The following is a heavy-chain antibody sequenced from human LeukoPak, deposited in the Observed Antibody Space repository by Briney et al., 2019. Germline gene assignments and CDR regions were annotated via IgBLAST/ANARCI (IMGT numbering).Heavy chain of an antibody. CDR2: IRYDGRNK. D-gene: IGHD4-17*01. CDR1: GFTFSSYG. Sequence: GGSLRLSCAASGFTFSSYGMRWVRQAPGKGLEWVAFIRYDGRNKYYADSVKGRFTISRDNSKNTLYLQMNSLRAEDTAVYYCAKENGYGDYGYDYWGQGTLVTVSS. J-gene: IGHJ4*02. V-gene: IGHV3-30*02. CDR3: AKENGYGDYGYDY.